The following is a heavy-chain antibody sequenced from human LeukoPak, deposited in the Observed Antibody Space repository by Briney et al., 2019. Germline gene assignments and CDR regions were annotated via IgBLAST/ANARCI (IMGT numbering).Heavy chain of an antibody. V-gene: IGHV3-73*01. Sequence: GGSLRLSCAASGFTFSDSAIHWVRQASGKGLEWVGRIRGKGYSDPPAYAASVKGRFTISRDDPKSTAYLQMNSLKAEDTAVYYCAREGVGAKGRAYWGQGTLVTVSS. D-gene: IGHD1-26*01. CDR1: GFTFSDSA. J-gene: IGHJ4*02. CDR3: AREGVGAKGRAY. CDR2: IRGKGYSDPP.